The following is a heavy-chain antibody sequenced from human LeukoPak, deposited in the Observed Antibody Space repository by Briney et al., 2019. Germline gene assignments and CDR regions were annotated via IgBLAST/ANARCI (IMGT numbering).Heavy chain of an antibody. D-gene: IGHD3-10*01. J-gene: IGHJ4*02. CDR2: IYHSGST. Sequence: SETLSLTCTVSGYSISSGYYWGWIRQPPGKGLEWIGSIYHSGSTYYNPSLKSRVTISVDTSKNQFSLKLSSVTAADTAVYYCARMAKLGRGVYTHYFDYWGQGTLVTVSS. CDR1: GYSISSGYY. CDR3: ARMAKLGRGVYTHYFDY. V-gene: IGHV4-38-2*02.